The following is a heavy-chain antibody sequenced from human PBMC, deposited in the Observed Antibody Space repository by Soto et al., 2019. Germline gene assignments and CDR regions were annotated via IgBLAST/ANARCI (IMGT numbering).Heavy chain of an antibody. V-gene: IGHV3-11*01. CDR3: ARVQSGITGTTPQGGYYYYMDV. CDR1: GFTFSDYY. J-gene: IGHJ6*03. Sequence: GGSLRLSCAASGFTFSDYYMSWIRQAPGKGLEWVSYISSSGSTIYYADSVKGRFTISRDNAKNSLYLQMNSLRAEDTAVYYCARVQSGITGTTPQGGYYYYMDVWGKGTTVTVSS. CDR2: ISSSGSTI. D-gene: IGHD1-7*01.